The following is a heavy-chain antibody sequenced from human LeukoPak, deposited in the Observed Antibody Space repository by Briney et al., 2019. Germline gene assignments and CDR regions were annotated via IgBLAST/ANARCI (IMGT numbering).Heavy chain of an antibody. CDR3: AKSCGGTCYYYGMDV. Sequence: GGSLRLSCAASGFTFSSTAMSWVRQAPGKGLEWVSSINAGGGATYYADSVKGRFTISRDNSKNTLHLQLNSLRADDTALYYSAKSCGGTCYYYGMDVWGQGTTVTVSS. J-gene: IGHJ6*02. CDR1: GFTFSSTA. D-gene: IGHD2-15*01. CDR2: INAGGGAT. V-gene: IGHV3-23*01.